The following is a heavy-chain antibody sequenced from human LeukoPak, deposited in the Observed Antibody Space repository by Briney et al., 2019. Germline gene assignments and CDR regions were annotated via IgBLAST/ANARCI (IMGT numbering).Heavy chain of an antibody. D-gene: IGHD1-1*01. CDR2: ISGSGVST. Sequence: GGSLRLSCAASGFTFSGYAMTWLRQAPGKGLEWVSSISGSGVSTYYADSVKGRVTISRDNSKNTVYLQMNSLRADDTAVYYCAKSNSYFDYWGQGTLVTVSS. V-gene: IGHV3-23*01. CDR1: GFTFSGYA. J-gene: IGHJ4*02. CDR3: AKSNSYFDY.